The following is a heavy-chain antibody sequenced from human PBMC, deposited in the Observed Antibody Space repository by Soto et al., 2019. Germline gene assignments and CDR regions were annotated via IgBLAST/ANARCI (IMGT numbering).Heavy chain of an antibody. CDR1: GGSISRGGYY. V-gene: IGHV4-31*03. J-gene: IGHJ4*02. CDR2: IYYSGNT. Sequence: SETLSLTCTVSGGSISRGGYYWSWIRQHPGKGLEWIGDIYYSGNTYYNPSLKTRVTISEDTSKNQFSLKLCSVTAADSAVYYCARAPGSSSPPLFDYWGQGTLVTVSS. CDR3: ARAPGSSSPPLFDY. D-gene: IGHD6-6*01.